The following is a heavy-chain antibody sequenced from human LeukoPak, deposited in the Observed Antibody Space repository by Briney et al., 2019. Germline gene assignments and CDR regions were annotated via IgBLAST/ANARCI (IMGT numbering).Heavy chain of an antibody. V-gene: IGHV1-18*01. CDR2: IGTYKGNT. CDR3: ARTPGMVVVKTFYCMDV. Sequence: ASVKVSCKPSGYTFTIDGISWVRQRPGQGLGRMGWIGTYKGNTNYAQMFQGRVTMTTDTYTSTAYMELKNLRSDDTAVYYCARTPGMVVVKTFYCMDVWGQGTTVTVSS. J-gene: IGHJ6*02. CDR1: GYTFTIDG. D-gene: IGHD3-22*01.